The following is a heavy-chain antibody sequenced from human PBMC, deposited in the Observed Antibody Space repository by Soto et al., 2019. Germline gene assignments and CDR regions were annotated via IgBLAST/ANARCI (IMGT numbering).Heavy chain of an antibody. CDR3: ARERDEQRLDRREFDP. CDR1: GGSISSGGYY. CDR2: IYYSGST. V-gene: IGHV4-31*03. D-gene: IGHD6-25*01. J-gene: IGHJ5*02. Sequence: SETLSLTCTVSGGSISSGGYYWSWIRQHPGKGLEWIGYIYYSGSTYYNPSLKSRVTISVDTSKNQFSLKLSSATAADTAVYYCARERDEQRLDRREFDPWGQGTLVTVSS.